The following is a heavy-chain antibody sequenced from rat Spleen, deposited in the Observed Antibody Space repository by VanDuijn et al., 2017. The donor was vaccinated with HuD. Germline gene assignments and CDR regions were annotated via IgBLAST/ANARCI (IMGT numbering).Heavy chain of an antibody. J-gene: IGHJ2*01. CDR3: RTDRRYYDGYYPYFDY. V-gene: IGHV5-20*01. CDR1: GFTFSEYY. D-gene: IGHD1-12*03. CDR2: MSHDGGGT. Sequence: EVQLVESGGGFVQPGRSLKLSCAASGFTFSEYYMAWVRQAPTKGLEWVASMSHDGGGTYYRDSVKDRFTISRDNAKSSLYLQMDSLRSEDTATYYCRTDRRYYDGYYPYFDYWGQGVMVTVSS.